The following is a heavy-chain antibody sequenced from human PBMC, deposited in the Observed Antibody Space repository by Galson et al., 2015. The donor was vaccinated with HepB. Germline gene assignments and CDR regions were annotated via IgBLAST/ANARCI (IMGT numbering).Heavy chain of an antibody. V-gene: IGHV3-23*01. CDR2: ISGSGGST. D-gene: IGHD6-6*01. J-gene: IGHJ5*02. CDR1: GFAFSSYA. Sequence: SLRLSCAASGFAFSSYAMSWVRQAPGKGLEWVSGISGSGGSTYYADSVKGRFTTSRDNSKNTLYLQMNSLRAEDTAVYYCAKGPNSSSPNWFDPWGQGTLVTVSS. CDR3: AKGPNSSSPNWFDP.